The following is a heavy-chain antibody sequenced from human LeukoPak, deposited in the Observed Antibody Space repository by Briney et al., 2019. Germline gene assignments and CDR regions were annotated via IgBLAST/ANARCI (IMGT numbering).Heavy chain of an antibody. CDR1: GYTFTGCD. D-gene: IGHD3-22*01. J-gene: IGHJ4*02. Sequence: ASVKVSCKDSGYTFTGCDLHWVRQAPGQGLEWMGWINPNSGGTNYAQKFQGRVTMTRDTSISTAYMELSRLRSDDTAVYCCARDPTMIAVVPYFDYWGQGTLVTVSS. CDR2: INPNSGGT. V-gene: IGHV1-2*02. CDR3: ARDPTMIAVVPYFDY.